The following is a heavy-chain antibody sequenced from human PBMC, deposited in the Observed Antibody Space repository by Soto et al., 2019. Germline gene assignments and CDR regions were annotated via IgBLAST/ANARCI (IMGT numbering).Heavy chain of an antibody. CDR3: ARVQSAGLRFLGWLPPLFYYYGMDV. CDR1: GFTFSSYS. D-gene: IGHD3-3*01. Sequence: GGSLRLSCAASGFTFSSYSMNWVRQAPGKGLEWVSYISSSSSTIYYADSVKGRFTISRDNAKNSLYLQMNSLRDEDTAVYYCARVQSAGLRFLGWLPPLFYYYGMDVWGQGTTVTVSS. V-gene: IGHV3-48*02. CDR2: ISSSSSTI. J-gene: IGHJ6*02.